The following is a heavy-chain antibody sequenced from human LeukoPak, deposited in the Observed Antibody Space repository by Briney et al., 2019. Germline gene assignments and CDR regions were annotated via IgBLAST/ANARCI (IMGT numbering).Heavy chain of an antibody. CDR1: GGSISSYY. D-gene: IGHD3-3*01. J-gene: IGHJ6*03. Sequence: SETLSLTCTVSGGSISSYYWSWIRQPPGKGLEWIGYIYYSGSTNYNPSVKSRVTISVDTSKNQFSLKLRSVTAADTAVYYCARASLYDFWSGYYPRFYYYYYMDVWGKGTTVTVSS. CDR3: ARASLYDFWSGYYPRFYYYYYMDV. CDR2: IYYSGST. V-gene: IGHV4-59*01.